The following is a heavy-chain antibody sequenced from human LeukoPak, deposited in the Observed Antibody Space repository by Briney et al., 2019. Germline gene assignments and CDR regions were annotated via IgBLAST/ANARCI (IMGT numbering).Heavy chain of an antibody. CDR3: AKLEQQHYYFDY. CDR1: GFTFSSYA. Sequence: GRSLRLSYAASGFTFSSYAMHWVRQAPGKGLEWVAFISYDGSYKYYADSVKGRFTISGDNSKNTLYLQMNSLRTEDTAVYYCAKLEQQHYYFDYWAQGTLVTVSS. CDR2: ISYDGSYK. V-gene: IGHV3-30*18. J-gene: IGHJ4*02. D-gene: IGHD6-13*01.